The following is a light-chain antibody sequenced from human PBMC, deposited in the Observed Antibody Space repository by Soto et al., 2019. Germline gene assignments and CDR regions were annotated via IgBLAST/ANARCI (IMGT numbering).Light chain of an antibody. CDR1: SSDVGGYNY. CDR3: SSYTSLSTLV. V-gene: IGLV2-14*01. J-gene: IGLJ1*01. CDR2: DVS. Sequence: QSVLTQPASVSGSPGQSITISCTGTSSDVGGYNYVSWYQQHPGKAPKLMIYDVSNRPSGVSNRFSGSKSGNTASLTISGLQAEDEADYYCSSYTSLSTLVSGTGTNVTVL.